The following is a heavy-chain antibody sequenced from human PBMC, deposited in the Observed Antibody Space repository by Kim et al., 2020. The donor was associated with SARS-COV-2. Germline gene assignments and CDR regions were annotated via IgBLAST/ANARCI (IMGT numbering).Heavy chain of an antibody. V-gene: IGHV3-23*01. Sequence: YADSGKGRFTISRDNSKEPLYLQMNSLRAEDTAIYFCARVLAPGRYYFDYWGQGTLVTVSS. J-gene: IGHJ4*02. CDR3: ARVLAPGRYYFDY.